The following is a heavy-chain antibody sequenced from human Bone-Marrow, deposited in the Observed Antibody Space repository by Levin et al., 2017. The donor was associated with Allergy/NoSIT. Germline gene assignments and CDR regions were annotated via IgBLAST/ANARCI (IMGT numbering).Heavy chain of an antibody. J-gene: IGHJ5*01. CDR1: GFTFSYHA. V-gene: IGHV3-30*04. D-gene: IGHD6-19*01. CDR2: ISYDGSEK. Sequence: GGSLRLSCVASGFTFSYHAMHWVRQGPGKGLEWLALISYDGSEKHYADSVKGRITISRDNSDNTLFLHIDTVRGEDTGVYYCARGKQWLVGDLDSWGQGTPVTVSS. CDR3: ARGKQWLVGDLDS.